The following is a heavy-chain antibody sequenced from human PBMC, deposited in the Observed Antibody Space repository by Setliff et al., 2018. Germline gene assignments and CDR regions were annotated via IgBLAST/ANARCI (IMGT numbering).Heavy chain of an antibody. Sequence: ASVKVSCKASGYTFTSYDINWVRQATGQGLEWMGWMNPNSGNTGYAQKFQGRVTMTRNTSISTAYMELSSMRSEDTAVYYCARGPPPPSVHYYMDVGGKGTTVTVS. V-gene: IGHV1-8*02. J-gene: IGHJ6*03. CDR1: GYTFTSYD. CDR2: MNPNSGNT. CDR3: ARGPPPPSVHYYMDV. D-gene: IGHD1-26*01.